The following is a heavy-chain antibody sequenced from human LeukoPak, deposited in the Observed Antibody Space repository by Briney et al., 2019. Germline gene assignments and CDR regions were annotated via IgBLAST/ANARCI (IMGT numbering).Heavy chain of an antibody. CDR2: VFHTGRT. D-gene: IGHD2-8*01. Sequence: SETLSLTCAVSGGSMSSESWWTWVRQTPGKGLEWIGEVFHTGRTNYDPSFKSRVIISLDKSNSQFALKLSSVTAADTAVYYRARDPDKNGLNFDSWGQGTLVIVSS. CDR1: GGSMSSESW. CDR3: ARDPDKNGLNFDS. V-gene: IGHV4-4*02. J-gene: IGHJ4*02.